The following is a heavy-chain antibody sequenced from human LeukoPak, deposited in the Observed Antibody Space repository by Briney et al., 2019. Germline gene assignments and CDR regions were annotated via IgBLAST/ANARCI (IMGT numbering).Heavy chain of an antibody. CDR1: GGSISSYY. D-gene: IGHD2-2*01. CDR2: IYYSGST. V-gene: IGHV4-59*06. Sequence: PSETLSLTCTVSGGSISSYYWSWIRQHPGKGLEWIGYIYYSGSTYYNPSLKSRVTISVDTSKNQFSLKLSSVTAADTAVYYCARAGVPAAMVGVFYFDYWGQGTLVTVSS. J-gene: IGHJ4*02. CDR3: ARAGVPAAMVGVFYFDY.